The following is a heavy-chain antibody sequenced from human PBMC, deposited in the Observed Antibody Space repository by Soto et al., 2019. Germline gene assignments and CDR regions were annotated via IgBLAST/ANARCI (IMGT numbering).Heavy chain of an antibody. CDR1: GYSFTSLD. V-gene: IGHV1-8*01. CDR2: MEPSTGRT. D-gene: IGHD3-10*01. Sequence: ASVKVSCKASGYSFTSLDINWVRQTAGQGLEWMGWMEPSTGRTGYAQKFQGRVTMTRDTSINTAYMELTTXTSDDXXXYXXARGVRSGVDYWGQGAXGTVSS. J-gene: IGHJ4*02. CDR3: ARGVRSGVDY.